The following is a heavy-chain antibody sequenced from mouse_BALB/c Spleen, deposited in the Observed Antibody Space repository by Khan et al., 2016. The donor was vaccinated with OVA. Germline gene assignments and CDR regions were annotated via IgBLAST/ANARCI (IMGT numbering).Heavy chain of an antibody. Sequence: VQLQESGAELARPGASVKMSCKASGYTFTSYTIHWIKKRPRQGLEWIGYINPSNGYTNYNQKFKDKATLTTDKSSTTAYLQLRSLTSDDSAVYNCVRDGAYHRNDGWFAYWGQGTLGTVSA. CDR1: GYTFTSYT. V-gene: IGHV1-4*01. CDR3: VRDGAYHRNDGWFAY. J-gene: IGHJ3*01. CDR2: INPSNGYT. D-gene: IGHD2-14*01.